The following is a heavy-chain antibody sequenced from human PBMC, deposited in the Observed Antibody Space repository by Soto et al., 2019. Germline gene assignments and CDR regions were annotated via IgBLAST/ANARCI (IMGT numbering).Heavy chain of an antibody. D-gene: IGHD5-12*01. Sequence: QVQLVQSGAEVKKPGASVKVSCKASGYTFTSYYMHWVRQAPGQGLERMGIINPSGGSTSYAQKFQGRVTMTRDTSTSTVYMELSSLRSEDTAVYYCARDSNVDIVATVKFDYWGQGTLVTVSS. CDR2: INPSGGST. V-gene: IGHV1-46*01. CDR1: GYTFTSYY. CDR3: ARDSNVDIVATVKFDY. J-gene: IGHJ4*02.